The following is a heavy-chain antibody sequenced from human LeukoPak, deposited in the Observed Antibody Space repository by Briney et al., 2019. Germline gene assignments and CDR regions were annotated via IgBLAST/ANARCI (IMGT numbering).Heavy chain of an antibody. D-gene: IGHD6-19*01. CDR2: ISGSGGST. V-gene: IGHV3-23*01. Sequence: GGSLRLSCAASGFTFTTYAMSWVRQAPGKELEWVSAISGSGGSTYYADSVKGRFTISRDNSKNTLYLQMNSLRTEDTAVYYCAKAVSAYYFDYWGQGTLVTVSS. CDR3: AKAVSAYYFDY. J-gene: IGHJ4*02. CDR1: GFTFTTYA.